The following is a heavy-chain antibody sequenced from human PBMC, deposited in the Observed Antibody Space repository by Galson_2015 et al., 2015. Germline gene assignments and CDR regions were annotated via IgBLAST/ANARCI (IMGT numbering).Heavy chain of an antibody. J-gene: IGHJ4*02. CDR3: ASLGETASYFNY. CDR2: FDPENGET. V-gene: IGHV1-24*01. D-gene: IGHD1-26*01. Sequence: SVKVSCKVSGYSLSELSIHWARQAPGIGLEWMGGFDPENGETIYAQNFQGRVTMTADTSTDTAYMELSSLRSEDTAVYYCASLGETASYFNYWGQETLVTVSS. CDR1: GYSLSELS.